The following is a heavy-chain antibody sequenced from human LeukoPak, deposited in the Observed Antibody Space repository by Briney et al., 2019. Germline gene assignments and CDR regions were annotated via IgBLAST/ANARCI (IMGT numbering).Heavy chain of an antibody. V-gene: IGHV3-21*04. CDR3: AKCSGWFVRGKDYYYYYMDV. Sequence: PGGSLRLSCAASGFTFSSYSMNWVRQAPGKGLEWVASISSSSSYIYYADSVKGRFTISRDNSKDTLYLQMNSLRAEDTAIYYCAKCSGWFVRGKDYYYYYMDVWGKGTTVTVSS. CDR1: GFTFSSYS. CDR2: ISSSSSYI. J-gene: IGHJ6*03. D-gene: IGHD6-19*01.